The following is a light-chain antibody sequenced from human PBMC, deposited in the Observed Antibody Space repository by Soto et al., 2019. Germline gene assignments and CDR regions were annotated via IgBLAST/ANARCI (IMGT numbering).Light chain of an antibody. CDR2: GAS. Sequence: EIVLTQSPGTLSLSPGERATLSCRASQTVSSSYLGWYQQKAGQAPRLLIYGASTRATGVPARFSGSGSGTDFTLTISRLEPEDFAVYYCQQYGSSPLTFGGGTKVDIK. CDR1: QTVSSSY. J-gene: IGKJ4*01. V-gene: IGKV3-20*01. CDR3: QQYGSSPLT.